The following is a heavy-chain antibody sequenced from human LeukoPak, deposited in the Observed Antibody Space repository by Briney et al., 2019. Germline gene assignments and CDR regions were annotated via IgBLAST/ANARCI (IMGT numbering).Heavy chain of an antibody. CDR3: ARVGCSGGSCYDDAFDI. D-gene: IGHD2-15*01. CDR2: IYYSGST. Sequence: PSETLSLTCTVSGGSISSYYWSWIRQPPGKGLEGMGYIYYSGSTNYNPSLKSPVTISVDTSKNQFSLKMSSVTAADTGVYYCARVGCSGGSCYDDAFDIWGQGTMVTVPS. J-gene: IGHJ3*02. V-gene: IGHV4-59*13. CDR1: GGSISSYY.